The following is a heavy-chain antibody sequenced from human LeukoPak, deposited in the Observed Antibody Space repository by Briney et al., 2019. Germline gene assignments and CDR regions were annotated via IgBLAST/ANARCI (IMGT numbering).Heavy chain of an antibody. CDR1: SGSIGSDALY. CDR2: VHYTRSYSGTT. J-gene: IGHJ5*02. Sequence: PLETLSLTCTVSSGSIGSDALYWGWIRQSPGKGLEWVGSVHYTRSYSGTTYYNPSLESRVTVSTDRSKTLCSLELTSVTAADTAVYYCVRLLPSSGYVLGDWFDPWGQGTLVTVSS. V-gene: IGHV4-39*01. D-gene: IGHD3-22*01. CDR3: VRLLPSSGYVLGDWFDP.